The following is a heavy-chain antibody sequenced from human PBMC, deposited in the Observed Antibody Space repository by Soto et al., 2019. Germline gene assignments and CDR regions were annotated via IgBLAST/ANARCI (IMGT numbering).Heavy chain of an antibody. D-gene: IGHD6-19*01. CDR3: ARKGTGWPLDY. J-gene: IGHJ4*02. Sequence: ASVKVSCKASGYTFTNYGITWVRQAPGQGLEWMGWISAYNGNTNYAKSLRGRVTLTTDTSTSTAYMELRSLRSDDTAAYYCARKGTGWPLDYWGQGTLVTVSS. CDR2: ISAYNGNT. V-gene: IGHV1-18*01. CDR1: GYTFTNYG.